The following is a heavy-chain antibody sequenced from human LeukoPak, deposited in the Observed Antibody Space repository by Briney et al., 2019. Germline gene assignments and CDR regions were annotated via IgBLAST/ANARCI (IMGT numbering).Heavy chain of an antibody. V-gene: IGHV3-30*02. CDR1: RFTFSSYD. D-gene: IGHD2-2*01. CDR2: IRFDGNIK. J-gene: IGHJ3*02. Sequence: GGSLRLSCAASRFTFSSYDMHWVRQAPGKGLEWVAFIRFDGNIKYLADSVKGRFTISRDTSKNTLYLQMNSLRAADTAVYYCARHTIVVVPATGPDSFDIWGQGTMVTVSS. CDR3: ARHTIVVVPATGPDSFDI.